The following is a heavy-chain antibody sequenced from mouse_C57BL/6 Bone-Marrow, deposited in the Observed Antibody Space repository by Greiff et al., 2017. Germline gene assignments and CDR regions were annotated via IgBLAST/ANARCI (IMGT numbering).Heavy chain of an antibody. CDR1: GFNIKDDY. CDR2: IDPENGDT. V-gene: IGHV14-4*01. CDR3: TTRITTVVAPFDY. D-gene: IGHD1-1*01. Sequence: VQLQQSGAELVRPGASVKLSCTASGFNIKDDYMPWVKQRPEQGLEWIGWIDPENGDTEYASKFQGKATITADTTSNTAYLQLSSLTSEDTAVYYCTTRITTVVAPFDYWGQGTTLTVSS. J-gene: IGHJ2*01.